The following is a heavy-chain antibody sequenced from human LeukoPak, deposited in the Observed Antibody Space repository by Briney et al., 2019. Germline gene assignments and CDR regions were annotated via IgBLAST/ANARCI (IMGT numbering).Heavy chain of an antibody. J-gene: IGHJ6*02. CDR3: VRESYYYYGMDV. V-gene: IGHV3-74*01. CDR2: ISSDGSST. Sequence: PGGSLRLYCAASGFTFSNYWMHWLRQAPGKGLVWVSRISSDGSSTNYADSVKGRFTISRDNAKNTLYLQVNSLRAEDTAVYYCVRESYYYYGMDVWGQGTTVTVSS. CDR1: GFTFSNYW.